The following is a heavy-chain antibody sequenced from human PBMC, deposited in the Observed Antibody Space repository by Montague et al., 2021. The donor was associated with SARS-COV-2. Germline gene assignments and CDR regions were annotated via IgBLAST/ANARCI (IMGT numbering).Heavy chain of an antibody. D-gene: IGHD3-9*01. Sequence: SETLSLTCSVSGDSIGSSHTYWCWIRQPPGKGLELIGCVAYSGSTYYNPSLQRRVTISVDTSKRQFSLKLNSVTAADTAVYYCARSQLYYDLLTGFSESYYFDYWGQGTLATVSS. J-gene: IGHJ4*02. CDR2: VAYSGST. CDR3: ARSQLYYDLLTGFSESYYFDY. CDR1: GDSIGSSHTY. V-gene: IGHV4-39*01.